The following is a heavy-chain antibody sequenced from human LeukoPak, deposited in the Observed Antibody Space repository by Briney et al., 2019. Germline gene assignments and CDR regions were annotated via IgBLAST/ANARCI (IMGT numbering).Heavy chain of an antibody. D-gene: IGHD3-10*01. J-gene: IGHJ4*02. V-gene: IGHV4-59*01. CDR1: GGSISSYY. Sequence: KSSETLSLTCTVSGGSISSYYWSWIRQPPGKGLEWIGYIHYSGSTNYNPSLKSRVTISVDTSKNQFSLKLSSVTAADTAVYYCARSPSRGPLWFGELDYWGQGTLVTVSS. CDR2: IHYSGST. CDR3: ARSPSRGPLWFGELDY.